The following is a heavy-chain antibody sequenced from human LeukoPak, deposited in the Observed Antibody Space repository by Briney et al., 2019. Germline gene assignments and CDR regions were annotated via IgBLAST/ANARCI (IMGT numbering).Heavy chain of an antibody. D-gene: IGHD7-27*01. CDR2: IKEDGSEK. CDR3: ARVSAGDYPDY. Sequence: GGSLRLSCAASGFTFSNYWMSWVRQAPGKGLEWVANIKEDGSEKSYADSVKGRFTISRDNAKNSLYLQMNSLRAEDTAVYYCARVSAGDYPDYWGQGTLVTVSS. V-gene: IGHV3-7*03. CDR1: GFTFSNYW. J-gene: IGHJ4*02.